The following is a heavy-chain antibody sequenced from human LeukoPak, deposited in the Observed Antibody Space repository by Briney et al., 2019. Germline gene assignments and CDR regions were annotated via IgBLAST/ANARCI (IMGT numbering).Heavy chain of an antibody. CDR3: AKEGGYSSWQTRHWFDP. CDR1: GFTFSSYG. V-gene: IGHV3-30*18. Sequence: GGSLRLSCAASGFTFSSYGMHWVRQAPGKGLEWVAVISYDGSNKYYADSVKGRFTISRDNSKNTLYLQMNSLRAEDTAVYYCAKEGGYSSWQTRHWFDPWAREPWSPSPQ. D-gene: IGHD6-13*01. CDR2: ISYDGSNK. J-gene: IGHJ5*02.